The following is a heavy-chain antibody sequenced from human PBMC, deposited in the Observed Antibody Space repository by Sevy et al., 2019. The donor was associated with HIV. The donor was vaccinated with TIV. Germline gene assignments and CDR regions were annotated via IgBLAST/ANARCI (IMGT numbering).Heavy chain of an antibody. J-gene: IGHJ4*02. CDR1: GFTFSSYW. V-gene: IGHV3-7*01. Sequence: GSLRLSCAASGFTFSSYWMTWVRQAPGKGREWVANIKQDMSEKNYADSVKGRFTISRDNARNSLYLQMESLRAEDTAVYYCARAQQVTMLVVIGGLYFDFWGQGTLVTVSS. CDR3: ARAQQVTMLVVIGGLYFDF. CDR2: IKQDMSEK. D-gene: IGHD3-22*01.